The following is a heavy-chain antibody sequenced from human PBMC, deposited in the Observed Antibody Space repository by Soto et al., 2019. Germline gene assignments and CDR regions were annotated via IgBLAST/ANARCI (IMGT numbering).Heavy chain of an antibody. D-gene: IGHD3-9*01. CDR2: ITPFNGNT. Sequence: ASLKVSCKASGYTFTYRYLHWVRQAPGQALEWMGWITPFNGNTNYAQKFQDRVTITRDRSMSTAYMELSSLRSEDTAMYYCARDWVPETGRAFDIWGQGTMVTVSS. J-gene: IGHJ3*02. CDR1: GYTFTYRY. CDR3: ARDWVPETGRAFDI. V-gene: IGHV1-45*02.